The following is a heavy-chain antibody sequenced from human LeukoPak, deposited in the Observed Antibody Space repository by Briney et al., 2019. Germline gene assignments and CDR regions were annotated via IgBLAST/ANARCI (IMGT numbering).Heavy chain of an antibody. CDR3: AKTHPITMIVVVITPFDY. V-gene: IGHV3-23*01. Sequence: GGSLRLSCAASGFTFSSYAMSWVRQAPGKGLEWVSAISGSGGSTYYADSVKGRFTISRDNSKDTLYLQMNSLRAEDTAVYYCAKTHPITMIVVVITPFDYWGQGTLVTVSS. CDR1: GFTFSSYA. CDR2: ISGSGGST. D-gene: IGHD3-22*01. J-gene: IGHJ4*02.